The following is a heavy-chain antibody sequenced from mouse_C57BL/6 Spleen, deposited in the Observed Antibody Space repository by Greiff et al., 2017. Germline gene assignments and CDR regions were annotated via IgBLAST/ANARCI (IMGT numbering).Heavy chain of an antibody. Sequence: QVQLQQPGAELVKPGASVKLSCKASGYTFTSYWMHWVKQRPGQGLEWIGMIDPNGGSTNYNEKFKGKATLTVDKSSSTAYMQLSSLTSAASAVXYCPRKTPGDWGKGTTLTVSS. CDR2: IDPNGGST. J-gene: IGHJ2*01. CDR1: GYTFTSYW. V-gene: IGHV1-64*01. CDR3: PRKTPGD.